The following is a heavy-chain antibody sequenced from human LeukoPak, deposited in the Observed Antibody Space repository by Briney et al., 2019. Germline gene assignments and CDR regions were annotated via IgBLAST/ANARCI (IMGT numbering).Heavy chain of an antibody. Sequence: ASVKVSCKASGYTFTGYYMHWVRQAPGQGLEWMGWMNSNSGGTNDAQKFQGRVTMTRDTSISTAYMELSRLRSDDTAVYYCARAPRAIVATILGDYWGQGTLVTVSS. CDR2: MNSNSGGT. CDR1: GYTFTGYY. CDR3: ARAPRAIVATILGDY. V-gene: IGHV1-2*02. D-gene: IGHD5-12*01. J-gene: IGHJ4*02.